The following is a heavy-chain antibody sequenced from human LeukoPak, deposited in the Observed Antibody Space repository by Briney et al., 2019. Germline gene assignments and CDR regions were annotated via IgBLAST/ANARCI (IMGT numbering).Heavy chain of an antibody. J-gene: IGHJ6*02. D-gene: IGHD3-22*01. CDR2: IIPIFGIA. Sequence: SVKVSCKASGGTFSSYAISWVRQAPGQGLEWMGRIIPIFGIANYAQKFQGRVTITADKSTSTAYMELSSLRSEDTAVYYCARDPRDSSGYYSYYYYYGMDVRGQGTTVTVSS. CDR1: GGTFSSYA. V-gene: IGHV1-69*04. CDR3: ARDPRDSSGYYSYYYYYGMDV.